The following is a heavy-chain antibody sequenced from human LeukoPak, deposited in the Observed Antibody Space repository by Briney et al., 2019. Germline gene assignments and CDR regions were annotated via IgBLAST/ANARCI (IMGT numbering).Heavy chain of an antibody. D-gene: IGHD4-17*01. J-gene: IGHJ6*02. CDR1: GYTFTSYG. V-gene: IGHV1-18*01. CDR3: ARDGDYGDYANDYYYYYGMDV. CDR2: ISAYNGNT. Sequence: GASVTVSCTASGYTFTSYGISWVRQAPGQGLEWMGWISAYNGNTNYAQKLQGRVTMTTDTSTSTAYMELRSLRSDDTAVYYCARDGDYGDYANDYYYYYGMDVWGQGTTVTVSS.